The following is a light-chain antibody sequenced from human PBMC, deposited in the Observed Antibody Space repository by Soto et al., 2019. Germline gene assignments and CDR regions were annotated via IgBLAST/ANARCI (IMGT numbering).Light chain of an antibody. CDR2: AAS. V-gene: IGKV1-39*01. CDR1: QSISTY. J-gene: IGKJ5*01. CDR3: QQSYRTPIT. Sequence: IPRTHSPSSPSASLGDRLPLTRRASQSISTYLNWYQQKPGKATKVLIYAASNLQSGVPPRFSGSGSGTDFTLTIRSMQPEDVATYFCQQSYRTPITFGQGTRLEIK.